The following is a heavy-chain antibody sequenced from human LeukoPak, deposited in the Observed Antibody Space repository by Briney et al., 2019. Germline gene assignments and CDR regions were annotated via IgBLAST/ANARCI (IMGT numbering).Heavy chain of an antibody. Sequence: ASETLSLTCTVSGGSISSYYWSWIRQPPGKGLEWIGYIYYKGSTNYNPSLKSRVTISVDTSKNQFSLELSSVTAADTAVYYCARGYYDSSGYYLFDYWGQGSLVTVSS. CDR2: IYYKGST. J-gene: IGHJ4*02. CDR1: GGSISSYY. CDR3: ARGYYDSSGYYLFDY. V-gene: IGHV4-59*01. D-gene: IGHD3-22*01.